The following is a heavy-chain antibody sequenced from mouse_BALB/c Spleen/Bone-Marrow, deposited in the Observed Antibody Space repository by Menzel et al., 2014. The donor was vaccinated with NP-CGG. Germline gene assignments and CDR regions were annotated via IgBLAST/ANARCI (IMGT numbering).Heavy chain of an antibody. Sequence: EVMLVESGGGLVQPGGSLRLSCATSGFTSTDNYMTWVRQPPGKALEWLGFIRNKANGYTTEYSASVKGRFTISRDNSQSILYLQMNTLRAEDSATYYCARDSDWFAYWGQGTLVTVSA. V-gene: IGHV7-3*02. CDR3: ARDSDWFAY. J-gene: IGHJ3*01. CDR1: GFTSTDNY. CDR2: IRNKANGYTT.